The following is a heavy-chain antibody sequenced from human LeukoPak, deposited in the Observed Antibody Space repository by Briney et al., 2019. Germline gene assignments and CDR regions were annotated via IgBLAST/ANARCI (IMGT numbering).Heavy chain of an antibody. CDR1: GGSISSYF. CDR3: ARDYGDASDI. D-gene: IGHD3-16*01. V-gene: IGHV4-4*07. CDR2: ISTSGSI. J-gene: IGHJ3*02. Sequence: SGTLSLTCTVSGGSISSYFWSWIRQPAGKGLEWIGRISTSGSINYNPSLKSRVTLSVDTSKNQFSLKLSSVTAADTAVYYCARDYGDASDIWGQGTMVTVS.